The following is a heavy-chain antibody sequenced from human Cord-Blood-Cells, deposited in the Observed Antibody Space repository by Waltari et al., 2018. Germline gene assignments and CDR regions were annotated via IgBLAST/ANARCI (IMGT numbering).Heavy chain of an antibody. CDR3: ARAHHDYSNYWFDP. CDR1: GYTFTGYY. Sequence: QVQLVQSGAEVKKPGASVKVSCKASGYTFTGYYMHWGRPAPGQGLEWMGWINPNSGGTNYAQKFQGRVTMTRDTSISTAYMELSRLRSDDTAVYYCARAHHDYSNYWFDPWGQGTLVTVSS. J-gene: IGHJ5*02. V-gene: IGHV1-2*02. D-gene: IGHD4-4*01. CDR2: INPNSGGT.